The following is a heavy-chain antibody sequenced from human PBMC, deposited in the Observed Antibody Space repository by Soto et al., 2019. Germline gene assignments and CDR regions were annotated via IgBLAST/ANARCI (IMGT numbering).Heavy chain of an antibody. Sequence: QVQLVQSGAEVKKPGASVKDSCKASGYTFPSYDINWVRQATGHGLEWMGWMNPNSGNTGYEQKFQGRVTMTRNTSISTAYMELSSLRSEDTALYFCARRREGPDRFDYWSQETLVTVSS. D-gene: IGHD1-26*01. CDR3: ARRREGPDRFDY. J-gene: IGHJ4*02. CDR1: GYTFPSYD. CDR2: MNPNSGNT. V-gene: IGHV1-8*01.